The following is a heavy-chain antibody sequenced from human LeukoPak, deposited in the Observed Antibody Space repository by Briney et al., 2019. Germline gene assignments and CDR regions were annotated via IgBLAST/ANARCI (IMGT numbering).Heavy chain of an antibody. CDR3: ARGRSRGIVVVSAAESFDY. Sequence: ASVKVSCKASGYTFTGYYMHWVRQAPGQGLEWMGWINPNSGGTNYAQKFQGRVTMTRDTSISTAYMELSWLRSDDTAVYYCARGRSRGIVVVSAAESFDYWGQGTLVTVSS. V-gene: IGHV1-2*02. J-gene: IGHJ4*02. CDR1: GYTFTGYY. D-gene: IGHD2-2*01. CDR2: INPNSGGT.